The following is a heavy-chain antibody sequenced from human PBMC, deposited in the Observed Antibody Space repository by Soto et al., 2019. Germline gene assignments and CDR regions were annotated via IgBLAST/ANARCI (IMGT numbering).Heavy chain of an antibody. V-gene: IGHV3-30*18. CDR2: ISYDGSNK. D-gene: IGHD2-15*01. J-gene: IGHJ6*02. CDR1: GFTFSSYG. CDR3: AKSTVVVVAATPLYYYGMDV. Sequence: GGSLRLSCAASGFTFSSYGMHWVRQAPGKGLEWVAVISYDGSNKYYADSVKGRFTISRDNSKNTLYLQMNSLRAEDTAVYYCAKSTVVVVAATPLYYYGMDVWGQGTTVTVSS.